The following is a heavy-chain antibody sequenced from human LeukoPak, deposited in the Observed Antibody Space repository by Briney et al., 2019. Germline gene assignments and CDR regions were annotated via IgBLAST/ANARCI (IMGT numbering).Heavy chain of an antibody. CDR1: GDSISSYY. CDR3: ARVRRPRTIFGAGDAFDI. D-gene: IGHD3-3*01. Sequence: PSETLSLTCSVSGDSISSYYWSWIRQPPGKGLEWIGYVYYSGSANYSPSLKSRVTISVDTSKNQFSLKLSSVTAADTAVYYCARVRRPRTIFGAGDAFDIWGQGTMVTVSS. J-gene: IGHJ3*02. V-gene: IGHV4-59*12. CDR2: VYYSGSA.